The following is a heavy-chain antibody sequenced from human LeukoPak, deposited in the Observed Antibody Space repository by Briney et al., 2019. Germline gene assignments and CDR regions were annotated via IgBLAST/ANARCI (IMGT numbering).Heavy chain of an antibody. J-gene: IGHJ4*02. CDR2: LYYSGYS. CDR3: ARVRVAASPSSFRY. D-gene: IGHD2-15*01. V-gene: IGHV4-59*12. CDR1: GGSTTSYY. Sequence: AETLSLTCTVSGGSTTSYYWAWLRQPPGKGREWIGYLYYSGYSNYNPSLKSRVSISVDTSKNQFSLKLSSVTAADTAVYYCARVRVAASPSSFRYWGQGTLVTVSS.